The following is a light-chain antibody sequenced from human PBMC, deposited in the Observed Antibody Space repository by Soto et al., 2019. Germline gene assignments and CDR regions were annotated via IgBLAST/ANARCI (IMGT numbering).Light chain of an antibody. V-gene: IGKV3-15*01. CDR2: RTS. CDR3: QQYNNWPRAT. J-gene: IGKJ5*01. CDR1: QSISSN. Sequence: EIVMTQSPATLSVSTGERATLSCRASQSISSNLAWYQQKPGQAPRLLMFRTSSRATGFPARFSGRGSGTEFNLTISSLQSEDFGVYYCQQYNNWPRATFGGGTRLEI.